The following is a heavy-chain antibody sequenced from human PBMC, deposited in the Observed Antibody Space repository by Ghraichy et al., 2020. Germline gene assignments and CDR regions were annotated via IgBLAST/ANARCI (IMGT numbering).Heavy chain of an antibody. D-gene: IGHD4-17*01. CDR2: ISAYNGHT. CDR3: ARVEDYGDYKFDY. J-gene: IGHJ4*02. Sequence: LEKKGLISAYNGHTNYAQNLQGRVTMTTDTSTNTAYMELRSLRSDDTAVYYCARVEDYGDYKFDYWGQGTLVTVS. V-gene: IGHV1-18*01.